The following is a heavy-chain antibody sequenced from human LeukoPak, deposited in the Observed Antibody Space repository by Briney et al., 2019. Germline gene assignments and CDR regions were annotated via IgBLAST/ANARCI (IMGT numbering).Heavy chain of an antibody. CDR1: GYTFTSYD. J-gene: IGHJ5*02. D-gene: IGHD2-2*01. CDR2: MNPNSGNT. CDR3: AREYCSSTSCYFWFDP. Sequence: ASVKVSCKASGYTFTSYDINWVRQATGQGLEWMGWMNPNSGNTGYAQKFQGRVTMTRNTSISTAYMELSSLRSEDTAVYYCAREYCSSTSCYFWFDPWGQGTLVTVSS. V-gene: IGHV1-8*01.